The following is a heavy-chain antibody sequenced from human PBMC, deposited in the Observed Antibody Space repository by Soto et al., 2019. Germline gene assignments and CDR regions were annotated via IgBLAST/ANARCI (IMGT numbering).Heavy chain of an antibody. J-gene: IGHJ6*02. D-gene: IGHD3-3*01. CDR3: ARVPNTLRFLEWLSSQSYYYYGMDV. CDR2: IIPIFGTA. Sequence: GASVKVSCKASGGTFSSYAISWVRQAPGQGLEWMGGIIPIFGTANYAQKFQGRVMITADESTSTAYMELSSLRSEDTAVYYCARVPNTLRFLEWLSSQSYYYYGMDVWGQGTTVTVSS. V-gene: IGHV1-69*13. CDR1: GGTFSSYA.